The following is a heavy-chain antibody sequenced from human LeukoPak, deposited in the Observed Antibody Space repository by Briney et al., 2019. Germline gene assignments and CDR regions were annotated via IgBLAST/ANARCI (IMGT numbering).Heavy chain of an antibody. CDR2: IIPIFGTA. D-gene: IGHD2-2*01. V-gene: IGHV1-69*13. J-gene: IGHJ6*03. Sequence: GASVKVSCKASGGTFSSYAISWVRQAPGQGLEWMGGIIPIFGTANYAQKFQGRVTITADESTSTAYMELSSLRSEDTAVYYCARSSRYCSSTSCYDSYYYYYMDVWGKGITVTVSS. CDR3: ARSSRYCSSTSCYDSYYYYYMDV. CDR1: GGTFSSYA.